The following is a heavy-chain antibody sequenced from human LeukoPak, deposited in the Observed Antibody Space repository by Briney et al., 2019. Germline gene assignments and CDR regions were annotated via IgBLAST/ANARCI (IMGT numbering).Heavy chain of an antibody. D-gene: IGHD6-13*01. J-gene: IGHJ6*03. CDR3: ARGMGSSWYLYYYYMDV. CDR1: GFTFSNYA. Sequence: GGSLRLSCAASGFTFSNYAMHWVRQAPGKGLEWVTVISYDGSNKYYADSVKGRFTISRDNSKNTLYLQMNSLRAEDTAVYYCARGMGSSWYLYYYYMDVWGKGTTVTVSS. V-gene: IGHV3-30*04. CDR2: ISYDGSNK.